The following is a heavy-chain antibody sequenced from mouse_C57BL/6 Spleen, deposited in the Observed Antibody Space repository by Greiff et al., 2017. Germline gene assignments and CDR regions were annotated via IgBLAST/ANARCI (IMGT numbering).Heavy chain of an antibody. Sequence: QVQLQQPGAELVKPGASVKLSCKASGYTFTSYWMQWVKQRPGQGLEWIGEIDPSDSYTNYNQKFKGKATLTVDTSSSKAYMQLSSLTSEDSAVYYCARSYGSSRYYFDYWGQGTTLTVSS. J-gene: IGHJ2*01. D-gene: IGHD1-1*01. V-gene: IGHV1-50*01. CDR3: ARSYGSSRYYFDY. CDR1: GYTFTSYW. CDR2: IDPSDSYT.